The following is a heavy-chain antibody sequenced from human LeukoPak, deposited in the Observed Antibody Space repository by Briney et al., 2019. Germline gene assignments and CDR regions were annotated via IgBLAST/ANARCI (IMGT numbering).Heavy chain of an antibody. V-gene: IGHV4-59*11. J-gene: IGHJ4*02. CDR1: GASMSTHY. D-gene: IGHD5-18*01. CDR2: LLDSWRT. Sequence: SETLSLTCTVSGASMSTHYWSWLRQPPGKGLEWIGYLLDSWRTKDNPSLQSRVTLSADTSKNQFSPRLTSVTAADTAVYYCATIRRGSIYGYFDFWGQGILVTVSS. CDR3: ATIRRGSIYGYFDF.